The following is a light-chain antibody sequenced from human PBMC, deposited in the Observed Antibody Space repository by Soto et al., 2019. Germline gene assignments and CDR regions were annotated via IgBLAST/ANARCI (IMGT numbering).Light chain of an antibody. Sequence: DIQMTQSPSSLSASVGDTITITCRASQSVRSYLNWYQQKPGKAPKLLIFAASSLQSGVPSRFSGSRSGPDFTLTISSLQPEDFATYYCQQSYSSPPTFGQGTKV. CDR3: QQSYSSPPT. CDR1: QSVRSY. J-gene: IGKJ1*01. V-gene: IGKV1-39*01. CDR2: AAS.